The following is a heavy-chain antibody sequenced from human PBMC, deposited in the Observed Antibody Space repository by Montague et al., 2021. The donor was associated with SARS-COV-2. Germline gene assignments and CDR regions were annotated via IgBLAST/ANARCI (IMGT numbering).Heavy chain of an antibody. Sequence: SETLSLTCSVSGASISSSDYYWGWIRQPPGKGLEWIGSIYYSGITHYDPSLKSRATLSVDTSKNQFSLRLRSVTAVDTAVYYCARFPHGVRSSAFDTWGQGTMVTVSS. J-gene: IGHJ3*02. D-gene: IGHD4-17*01. CDR3: ARFPHGVRSSAFDT. V-gene: IGHV4-39*01. CDR2: IYYSGIT. CDR1: GASISSSDYY.